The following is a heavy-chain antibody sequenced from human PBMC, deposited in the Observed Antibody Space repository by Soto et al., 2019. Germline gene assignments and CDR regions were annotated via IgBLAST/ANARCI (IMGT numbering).Heavy chain of an antibody. D-gene: IGHD5-12*01. Sequence: QVQLVQSGAEVKEPGSSVKVSCKVSGDTFNKYTINWVRQAPGQGLEWMAGIIPIYGTANYALKFHDRIKVTADESTATADMEQNSLTSEDTAIYYCARDGHGYNYWYFDLWGRGTLITVSS. CDR2: IIPIYGTA. J-gene: IGHJ2*01. CDR1: GDTFNKYT. CDR3: ARDGHGYNYWYFDL. V-gene: IGHV1-69*01.